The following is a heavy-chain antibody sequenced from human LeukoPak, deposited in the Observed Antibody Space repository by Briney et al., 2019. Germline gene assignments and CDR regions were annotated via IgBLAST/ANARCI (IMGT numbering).Heavy chain of an antibody. Sequence: SETLSLTCAVSGGSISSSNWWSWVRQPPGKGLEWIGSIFYSGSTYYNPSLKSRVTISVDTSKNQFSLRLSSVTAADTAVYYCARQQSNWASGPGMDVWGQGTTVTVSS. D-gene: IGHD7-27*01. CDR1: GGSISSSNW. J-gene: IGHJ6*02. CDR2: IFYSGST. CDR3: ARQQSNWASGPGMDV. V-gene: IGHV4-39*01.